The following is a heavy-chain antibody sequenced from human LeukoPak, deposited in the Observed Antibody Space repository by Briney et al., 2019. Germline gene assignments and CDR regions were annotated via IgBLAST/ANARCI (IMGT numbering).Heavy chain of an antibody. D-gene: IGHD6-19*01. J-gene: IGHJ4*02. Sequence: SETLSLTCTVSGGSISSYYWSWIRQPPGKGLEWIGYIYYSGSTNCNPSLKSRVTISVDTSKNQFSLKLSSVTAADTAVYYCARGRSSGFAYWGQGTLVTVSS. V-gene: IGHV4-59*01. CDR2: IYYSGST. CDR3: ARGRSSGFAY. CDR1: GGSISSYY.